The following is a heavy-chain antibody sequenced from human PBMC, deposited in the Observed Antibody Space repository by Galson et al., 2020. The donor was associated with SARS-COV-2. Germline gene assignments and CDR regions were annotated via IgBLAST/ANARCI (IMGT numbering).Heavy chain of an antibody. D-gene: IGHD6-13*01. J-gene: IGHJ5*02. CDR3: GRDGGSVAAAVDWFDP. Sequence: GGSLRLSCAASGFTFTDYYMSWFRQAPGKWLEWVSYISGSGTTIYYADSVKGRFTISRDNANNSVYLQMNSLRVEDTAVYYCGRDGGSVAAAVDWFDPWGQGTLVTVSS. V-gene: IGHV3-11*01. CDR2: ISGSGTTI. CDR1: GFTFTDYY.